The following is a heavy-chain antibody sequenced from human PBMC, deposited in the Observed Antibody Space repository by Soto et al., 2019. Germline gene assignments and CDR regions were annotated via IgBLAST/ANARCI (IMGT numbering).Heavy chain of an antibody. Sequence: QGQLVESGGGVLQPGRSLRLSCAASGFTFSSYTMHWVRQAPGKGLEWVALISYDGSNKYYADSVKGRFTISRDNSKNTLYLQMNSLRAEDTAVYYCARGAGIAVAGTSFDCWGQGTLVTVSS. CDR3: ARGAGIAVAGTSFDC. CDR1: GFTFSSYT. V-gene: IGHV3-30-3*01. D-gene: IGHD6-19*01. CDR2: ISYDGSNK. J-gene: IGHJ4*02.